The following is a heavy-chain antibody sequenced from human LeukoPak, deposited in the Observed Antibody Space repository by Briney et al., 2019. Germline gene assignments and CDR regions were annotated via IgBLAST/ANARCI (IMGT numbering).Heavy chain of an antibody. CDR1: GGSFSGYY. D-gene: IGHD6-25*01. V-gene: IGHV4-34*01. CDR3: ARGSGWFDP. J-gene: IGHJ5*02. Sequence: SETLSLTCAVYGGSFSGYYWSWIRQPPGKGLEWIGEINHSGSTNYNPSLKSRVTISVDTSKNQFSLKLSSVTAADTAVYYCARGSGWFDPWGQGTLVTVSS. CDR2: INHSGST.